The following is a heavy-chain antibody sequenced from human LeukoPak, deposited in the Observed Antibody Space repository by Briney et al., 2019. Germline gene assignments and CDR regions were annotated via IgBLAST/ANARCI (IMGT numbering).Heavy chain of an antibody. Sequence: GGSLRLSCAASGFTFSTYAMHWVRQAPGKGLEWVAVISYDGSSKYYADSVKGRFTISRDNSKNTLYLQMNSLRAEDTAVYYCAKGGYYDSSGYYYDTAHDAFDIWGQGTMVTVSS. CDR3: AKGGYYDSSGYYYDTAHDAFDI. CDR2: ISYDGSSK. CDR1: GFTFSTYA. V-gene: IGHV3-30*04. J-gene: IGHJ3*02. D-gene: IGHD3-22*01.